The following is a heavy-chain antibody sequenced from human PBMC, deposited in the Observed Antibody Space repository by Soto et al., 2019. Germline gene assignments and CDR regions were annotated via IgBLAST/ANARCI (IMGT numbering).Heavy chain of an antibody. V-gene: IGHV1-18*01. D-gene: IGHD2-8*02. Sequence: VQLVQSGAEVKEPGASVKVTCKASGYTFINFGITWVRQAPGQGREWVGWISTAKGFTTYGEKFQGRVTMTADTATNTADMDLRPLTSDDTAGYCSARDGDCRTGGNCHPEWYSDYWVRGPGVTVSS. CDR3: ARDGDCRTGGNCHPEWYSDY. CDR1: GYTFINFG. J-gene: IGHJ2*01. CDR2: ISTAKGFT.